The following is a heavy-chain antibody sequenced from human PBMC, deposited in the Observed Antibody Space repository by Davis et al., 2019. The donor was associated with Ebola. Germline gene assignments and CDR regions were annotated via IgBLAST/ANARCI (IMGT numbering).Heavy chain of an antibody. D-gene: IGHD2-15*01. J-gene: IGHJ6*04. CDR1: GYTFTGNY. V-gene: IGHV1-2*06. Sequence: ASVKVSCKASGYTFTGNYIQWVRQAPGQGLEWMGRINPNSGGTNYAQKFQGRVTMSRDTSTSTAYMELRSLRSDDTAVYYCARADRGYCSGGSCYRYYYYYYGMDVWGKGTTVTVSS. CDR3: ARADRGYCSGGSCYRYYYYYYGMDV. CDR2: INPNSGGT.